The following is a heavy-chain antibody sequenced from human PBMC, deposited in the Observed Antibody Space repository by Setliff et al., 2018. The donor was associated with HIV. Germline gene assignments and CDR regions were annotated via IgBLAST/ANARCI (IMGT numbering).Heavy chain of an antibody. Sequence: SETLSLTCTVSGGSISSSSYYWGWIRQPPGKGREWIGSIFYSGSANYNPSLRSPVAISVDTSKNQFSLKLTSVTAADTAVYYCARGHCSGTNCYGVDYYGMDVWGQGATVTVSS. CDR1: GGSISSSSYY. J-gene: IGHJ6*02. D-gene: IGHD2-2*01. CDR3: ARGHCSGTNCYGVDYYGMDV. CDR2: IFYSGSA. V-gene: IGHV4-39*07.